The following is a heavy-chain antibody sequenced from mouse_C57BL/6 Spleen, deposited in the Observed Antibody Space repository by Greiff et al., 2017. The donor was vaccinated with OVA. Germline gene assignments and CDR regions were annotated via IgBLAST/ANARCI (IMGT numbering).Heavy chain of an antibody. Sequence: EVQLQESGPGMVKPSQSLSLPCTVTGYSITSGYDWHWIRHFPGNKLEWMGYISYSGSTNYNPSLKSRISITHDTSKNHFFLKLNSVTTEDTATYYCARENSYYYGSSYGYFDVWGTGTTVTVSS. CDR3: ARENSYYYGSSYGYFDV. CDR1: GYSITSGYD. CDR2: ISYSGST. D-gene: IGHD1-1*01. J-gene: IGHJ1*03. V-gene: IGHV3-1*01.